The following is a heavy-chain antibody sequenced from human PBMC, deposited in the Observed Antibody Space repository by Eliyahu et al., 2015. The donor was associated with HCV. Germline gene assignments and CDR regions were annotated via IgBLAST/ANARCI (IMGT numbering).Heavy chain of an antibody. J-gene: IGHJ5*02. CDR3: ASGGGGIAVTGTGGWFDP. CDR1: XGSITTYS. Sequence: PGLVSPSETLSLTCTVSXGSITTYSWSWXRQPPGKALEWIGYIHYSGSTNYXPSLKSRVTISVDTSKNQFSLNLTSVTAADTAIYYCASGGGGIAVTGTGGWFDPWGQGTLVTVSS. D-gene: IGHD6-19*01. CDR2: IHYSGST. V-gene: IGHV4-59*01.